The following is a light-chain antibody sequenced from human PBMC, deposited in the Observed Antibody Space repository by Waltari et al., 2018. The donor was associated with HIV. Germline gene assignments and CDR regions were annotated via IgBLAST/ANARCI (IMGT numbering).Light chain of an antibody. J-gene: IGLJ2*01. V-gene: IGLV6-57*01. CDR1: SGSIASDY. Sequence: NFMLTQPHSVSESPGKPVTISCTPSSGSIASDYLTWYQQRPGSSPILLIYEDDQRASGVPDRFSGSIDSSSNSASLTISGLEAEDEADYYCHSYHSNSLTFGGGTKLTVL. CDR2: EDD. CDR3: HSYHSNSLT.